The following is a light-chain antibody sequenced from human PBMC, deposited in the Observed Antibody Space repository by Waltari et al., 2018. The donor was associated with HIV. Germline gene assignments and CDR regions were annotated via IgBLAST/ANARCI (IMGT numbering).Light chain of an antibody. CDR1: SRAVGGSNS. CDR2: EVS. J-gene: IGLJ2*01. Sequence: HSALTQPPSASGSPGQSVTLSCTGTSRAVGGSNSVSCYQHHPGKAPKLMIYEVSKRPSGVPDRFSGSKSGNTASLTVSGLQAEDEADYYCSSYAGSFWVFGGGTKLTVL. CDR3: SSYAGSFWV. V-gene: IGLV2-8*01.